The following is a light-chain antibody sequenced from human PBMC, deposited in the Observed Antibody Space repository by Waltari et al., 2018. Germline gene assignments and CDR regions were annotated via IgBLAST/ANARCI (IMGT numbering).Light chain of an antibody. CDR2: EGS. V-gene: IGLV2-23*01. J-gene: IGLJ3*02. CDR1: TSTVGRYNL. Sequence: QSALTQPASVSGSPGQSITISCSGTTSTVGRYNLVSWYQQHPGKAPRLIIYEGSARPSGISNRFSGSTSANTASLTISGLQTEDEADYYCCSYAGSSTWVFGGGTKVTVL. CDR3: CSYAGSSTWV.